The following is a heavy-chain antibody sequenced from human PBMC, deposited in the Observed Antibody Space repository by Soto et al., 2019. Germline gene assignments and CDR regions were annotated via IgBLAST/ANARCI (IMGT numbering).Heavy chain of an antibody. D-gene: IGHD3-22*01. J-gene: IGHJ4*02. CDR2: IYHSGST. V-gene: IGHV4-30-2*01. Sequence: QLQLQESGSGLVKPSQTLSLTCAVSGGSISSGGYSWSWIRQPPGKGLEWIGYIYHSGSTYYNPALKSRVTLXVXRXXTQFSLTLSSVTAADTAVYYCARSHSDSSGYSLDYWGQGTLVTVSS. CDR3: ARSHSDSSGYSLDY. CDR1: GGSISSGGYS.